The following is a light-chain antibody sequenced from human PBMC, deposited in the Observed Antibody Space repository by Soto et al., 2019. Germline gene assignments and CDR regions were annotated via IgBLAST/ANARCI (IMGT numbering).Light chain of an antibody. Sequence: EIVLTQSPGTLSLSPGERATLSCRASQSVSSNYLVWYQQKPGQPLRLLIYGASSRATGITDRFSGSGSGTDFALTISRLEPEDFAVYYCQQYSGSPSTFGQGTKLEIK. CDR2: GAS. CDR1: QSVSSNY. V-gene: IGKV3-20*01. CDR3: QQYSGSPST. J-gene: IGKJ2*01.